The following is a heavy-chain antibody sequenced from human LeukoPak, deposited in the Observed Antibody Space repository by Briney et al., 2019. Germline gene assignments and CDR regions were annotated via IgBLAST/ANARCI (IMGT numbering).Heavy chain of an antibody. Sequence: ASVKVSCKASGYTFTSYYMHWVRQAPGQGLEWMGIINPSGGSTSYAQKFQGRVTMTRDTSTSTVYMELSSLRSEDTAVYYCATQPGLGYCSSTSCYLQYYMDVWGKGTTVTVSS. CDR1: GYTFTSYY. J-gene: IGHJ6*03. CDR3: ATQPGLGYCSSTSCYLQYYMDV. V-gene: IGHV1-46*01. D-gene: IGHD2-2*01. CDR2: INPSGGST.